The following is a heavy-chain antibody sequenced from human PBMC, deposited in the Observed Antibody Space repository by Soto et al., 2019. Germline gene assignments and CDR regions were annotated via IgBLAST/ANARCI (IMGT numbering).Heavy chain of an antibody. J-gene: IGHJ4*02. CDR2: LSGGGANT. V-gene: IGHV3-23*01. Sequence: GGSLRLSCAASGFSFSTYSMAWVRQSAGKGPQWVSGLSGGGANTFYIDSVRGRFTISVDNSKNTVYLQMDSLRADDTAVYYCARWSGYADAWGQGTLVTVSS. CDR1: GFSFSTYS. CDR3: ARWSGYADA. D-gene: IGHD4-17*01.